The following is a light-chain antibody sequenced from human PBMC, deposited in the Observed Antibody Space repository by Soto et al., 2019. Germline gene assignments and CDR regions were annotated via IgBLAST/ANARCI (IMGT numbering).Light chain of an antibody. CDR1: QTVNSR. Sequence: EIVLPQSPATLSSSPGERAPLSCRASQTVNSRLAWYQHKPGQAHRLLIYHTSNRATGIPARFSGSGSGTDFTLTISSLEPEDFAVYYCHQRQSWPRTVGQGTKVDIK. J-gene: IGKJ1*01. CDR3: HQRQSWPRT. V-gene: IGKV3-11*01. CDR2: HTS.